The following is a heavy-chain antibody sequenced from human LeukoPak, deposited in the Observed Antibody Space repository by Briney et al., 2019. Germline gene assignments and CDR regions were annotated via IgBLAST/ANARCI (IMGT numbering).Heavy chain of an antibody. J-gene: IGHJ4*03. CDR2: LYSGGTT. V-gene: IGHV3-53*01. CDR1: GFPVRSRY. CDR3: ASLEGGPTDGR. D-gene: IGHD1-26*01. Sequence: TGGSLRLSCEVSGFPVRSRYMTWVRQAPGKGLECVSVLYSGGTTYYIDSVKDRFTISRDNSRSTMYLEMNNLRVEDTAVYYCASLEGGPTDGRWGQGTLVTVSS.